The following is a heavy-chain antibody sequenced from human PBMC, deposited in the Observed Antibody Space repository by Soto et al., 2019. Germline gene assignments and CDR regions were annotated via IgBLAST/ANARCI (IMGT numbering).Heavy chain of an antibody. Sequence: PGGSLRLSCATSGFTFSSFDMDWVRQAPGKGLEWVSSIHRASTYIYYADSVRGRFTISRDNAKSSLYLQMNSLTVEDTAVYYCARRVVTTYHFFDYWGQGALVTVSS. CDR2: IHRASTYI. CDR1: GFTFSSFD. J-gene: IGHJ4*02. D-gene: IGHD2-21*02. V-gene: IGHV3-21*06. CDR3: ARRVVTTYHFFDY.